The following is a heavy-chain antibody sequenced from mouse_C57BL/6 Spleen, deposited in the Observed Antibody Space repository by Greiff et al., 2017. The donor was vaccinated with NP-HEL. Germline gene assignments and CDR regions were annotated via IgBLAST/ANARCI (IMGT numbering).Heavy chain of an antibody. CDR3: ARMELARYFDY. CDR1: GFSLTSYA. V-gene: IGHV2-9-1*01. J-gene: IGHJ2*01. CDR2: IWTGGGT. Sequence: VQLQESGPGLVAPSQSLSITCTVSGFSLTSYAISWVRQPPGKGLEWLGVIWTGGGTNYNSALKSRLSISKDNSKRQVFLKMTSLQTNSTASYYCARMELARYFDYWGQGTTLTVSS.